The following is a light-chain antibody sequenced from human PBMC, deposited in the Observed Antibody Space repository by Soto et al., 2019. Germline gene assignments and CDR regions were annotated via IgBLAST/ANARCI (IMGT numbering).Light chain of an antibody. V-gene: IGKV3-20*01. Sequence: EIVLTQSPGTLSLSPGERATLSCRASQSVSNNYLAWYQQKPGQAPRLLFYDASTRATGIPARFSGSGSGTEFTLTISSLQSEDFALYYCQQYGTSPLTFGGGTKVDIK. CDR1: QSVSNNY. J-gene: IGKJ4*01. CDR3: QQYGTSPLT. CDR2: DAS.